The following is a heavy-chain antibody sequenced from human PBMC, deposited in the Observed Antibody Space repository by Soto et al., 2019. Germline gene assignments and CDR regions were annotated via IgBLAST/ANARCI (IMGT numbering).Heavy chain of an antibody. D-gene: IGHD3-10*01. Sequence: QVQLQESGPGLVKPSQTLSLTCPVSGGSISSGDYYWSWIRQPPGKGMEWIGYIYYSGSTYYNPSLKSRVTISVDTSKNQFSLKLSSVTAADTAVYYCARVVMVRGAPYYGMDVWGQGTTVTVSS. J-gene: IGHJ6*02. CDR3: ARVVMVRGAPYYGMDV. V-gene: IGHV4-30-4*01. CDR2: IYYSGST. CDR1: GGSISSGDYY.